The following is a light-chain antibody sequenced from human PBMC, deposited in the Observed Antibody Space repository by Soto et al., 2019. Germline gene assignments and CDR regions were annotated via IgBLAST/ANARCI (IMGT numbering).Light chain of an antibody. CDR3: QQYYSTPWT. Sequence: DIVMTQSPDSLVVSLGERATINCKSSQSVLYSSNNKNYLAWYQQKPGQPPKLLIYRASTRESGVPDRFSGSGSVTDFTLIISSLQAEDVAVYYCQQYYSTPWTFGQGTKVEIK. J-gene: IGKJ1*01. V-gene: IGKV4-1*01. CDR1: QSVLYSSNNKNY. CDR2: RAS.